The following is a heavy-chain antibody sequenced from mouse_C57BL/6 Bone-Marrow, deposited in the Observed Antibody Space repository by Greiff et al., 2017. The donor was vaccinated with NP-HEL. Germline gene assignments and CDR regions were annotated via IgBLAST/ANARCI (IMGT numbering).Heavy chain of an antibody. CDR2: INPSNGGT. J-gene: IGHJ2*01. Sequence: VQLQQPGTELVKPGASVKLSCKASGYTFTSYWMHWVKQRPGQGLEWIGNINPSNGGTNYNEQFKSKATLTVDKSSSTAYMQLSSLTSEDSAVYDCARSGYYGSSYGYFDYWGQGTTLTVSS. V-gene: IGHV1-53*01. D-gene: IGHD1-1*01. CDR1: GYTFTSYW. CDR3: ARSGYYGSSYGYFDY.